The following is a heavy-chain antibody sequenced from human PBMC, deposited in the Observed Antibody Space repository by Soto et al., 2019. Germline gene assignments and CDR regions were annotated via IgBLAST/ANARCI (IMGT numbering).Heavy chain of an antibody. CDR1: GGSFSGYY. D-gene: IGHD6-13*01. Sequence: SETLSLTCAVYGGSFSGYYWSWIRQPPGKGLEWIGEINHSGSTNYNPSLKSRVTISVDTSKNQFSLKLSSVTAADTAVYYCARDPPIPGIAAASPDYWGQGTLVTVS. CDR3: ARDPPIPGIAAASPDY. J-gene: IGHJ4*02. V-gene: IGHV4-34*01. CDR2: INHSGST.